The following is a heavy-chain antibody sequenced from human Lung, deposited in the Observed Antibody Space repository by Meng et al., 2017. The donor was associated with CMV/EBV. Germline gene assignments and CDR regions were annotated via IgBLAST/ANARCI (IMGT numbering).Heavy chain of an antibody. V-gene: IGHV4-39*07. CDR2: LYYSGST. Sequence: SXTXSLXCTVSGGSISSSTYYWGWVRQPPGKGLEWIGSLYYSGSTYYNPSLKSRVTISVDTSMNQFSLKLSSVTAADTAMYYCARGDSGSYYFDYWGQGTLVTVSS. CDR3: ARGDSGSYYFDY. CDR1: GGSISSSTYY. D-gene: IGHD1-26*01. J-gene: IGHJ4*02.